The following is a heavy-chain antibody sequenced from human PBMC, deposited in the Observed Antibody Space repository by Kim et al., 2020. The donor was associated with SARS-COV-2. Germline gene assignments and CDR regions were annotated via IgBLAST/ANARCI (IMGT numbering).Heavy chain of an antibody. Sequence: NGNTIYSQQFQGRVTFTTDTSASTAYMELSFLGSEDSAVYYCLGGFYFDYWGQGTLVTVSS. CDR3: LGGFYFDY. D-gene: IGHD3-16*01. V-gene: IGHV1-3*01. J-gene: IGHJ4*02. CDR2: NGNT.